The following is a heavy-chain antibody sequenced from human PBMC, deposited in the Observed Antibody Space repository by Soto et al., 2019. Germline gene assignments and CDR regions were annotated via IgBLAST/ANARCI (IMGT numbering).Heavy chain of an antibody. D-gene: IGHD6-13*01. Sequence: EVQLVESGGGLVKPGGSLRLSCAASGFTFSSYSMNWVRQAPGKGLEWVSSISSSSSYIYYADSVKGRFTISRDNAKNSLYLQMNSLRAEDTAVYYCARIPRGKQQLVLGYWGQGTLVTVSS. V-gene: IGHV3-21*01. CDR1: GFTFSSYS. CDR3: ARIPRGKQQLVLGY. J-gene: IGHJ4*02. CDR2: ISSSSSYI.